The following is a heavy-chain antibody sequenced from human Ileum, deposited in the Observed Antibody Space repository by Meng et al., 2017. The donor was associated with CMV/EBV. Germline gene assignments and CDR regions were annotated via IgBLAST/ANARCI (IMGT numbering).Heavy chain of an antibody. V-gene: IGHV4-30-4*08. CDR1: GGSISSGDYY. D-gene: IGHD3-10*01. CDR2: IYYSGST. CDR3: ATLGILLWLGFDP. J-gene: IGHJ5*02. Sequence: QVQLQESGPGLVKPSQTLSLTCTVSGGSISSGDYYWGWIRQPPGKGLEWIGYIYYSGSTYYNPSLKSRVTISVDTSKNQFSLKLSSVTAADTAVYYCATLGILLWLGFDPWGQGTLVTVSS.